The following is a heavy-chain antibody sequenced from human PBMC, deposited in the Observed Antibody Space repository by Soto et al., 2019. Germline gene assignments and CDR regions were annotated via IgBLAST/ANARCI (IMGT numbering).Heavy chain of an antibody. CDR1: GFSLSTIGVG. CDR3: VQSRCGGDCLQSYSSHSYYGLDV. D-gene: IGHD2-21*02. V-gene: IGHV2-5*02. CDR2: LYWDDDT. J-gene: IGHJ6*02. Sequence: QITLKESGPTLVKPTQTLTLTCAFSGFSLSTIGVGVGWIRQPPVKPLEWLALLYWDDDTRYSPSLKSRLTVTKDTSKNQVVLTMTNMDPVDTATYYCVQSRCGGDCLQSYSSHSYYGLDVWGQGTTVTVSS.